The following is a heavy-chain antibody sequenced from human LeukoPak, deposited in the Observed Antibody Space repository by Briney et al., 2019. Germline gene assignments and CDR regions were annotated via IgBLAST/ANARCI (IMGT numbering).Heavy chain of an antibody. D-gene: IGHD1-26*01. J-gene: IGHJ4*02. CDR3: ARVRSGSYHLDY. Sequence: APVKVSCKACGYTFTSYYMHWVRQAPGQGLEWMGIINPSGGSTSYAPNFQGRATMTSDTSTSTVYMELSSLRSEDTAVYYCARVRSGSYHLDYWGQGTLVTVSS. CDR1: GYTFTSYY. CDR2: INPSGGST. V-gene: IGHV1-46*01.